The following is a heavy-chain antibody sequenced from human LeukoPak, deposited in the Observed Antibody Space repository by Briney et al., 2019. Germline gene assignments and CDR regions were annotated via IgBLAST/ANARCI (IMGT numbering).Heavy chain of an antibody. V-gene: IGHV3-23*01. CDR3: AKGGYYDSSGPTIY. D-gene: IGHD3-22*01. Sequence: PGGSLRLSCAASGFTFSSYAMSWVRQAPGKGLEWVSAISGSGGSTYYADSVKGRFTISRDNSKNTLYLQMNSLRAEDTAVYYCAKGGYYDSSGPTIYWGQGTLVTVSS. CDR1: GFTFSSYA. J-gene: IGHJ4*02. CDR2: ISGSGGST.